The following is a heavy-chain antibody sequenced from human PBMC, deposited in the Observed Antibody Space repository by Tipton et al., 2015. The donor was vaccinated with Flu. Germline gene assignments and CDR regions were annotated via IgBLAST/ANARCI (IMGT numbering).Heavy chain of an antibody. CDR2: IYYIGSA. CDR3: ARGGVTAVGTPSIGMDV. Sequence: LRLSCTVSGDSISSSSYYWGWIRQPPGEGLEWIGSIYYIGSAYYNPSLKSRVSISIDTSKNQFSLKLSSVTAADTAVYYCARGGVTAVGTPSIGMDVWGQGTMVTVSS. D-gene: IGHD6-13*01. CDR1: GDSISSSSYY. J-gene: IGHJ6*02. V-gene: IGHV4-39*07.